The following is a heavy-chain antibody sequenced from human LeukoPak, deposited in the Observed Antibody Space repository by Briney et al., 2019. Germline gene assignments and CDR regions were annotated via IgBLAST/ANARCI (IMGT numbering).Heavy chain of an antibody. CDR3: ARDSSYYDFWSGYYND. CDR2: IIPIFGTA. Sequence: GASVKVSCKASGYTFTSYGISWVRQAPGQGLEWMGGIIPIFGTANYAQKFQGRVTITADESTSTAYMELSSPRSEDTAVYYCARDSSYYDFWSGYYNDWGQGTLVTVSS. CDR1: GYTFTSYG. J-gene: IGHJ4*02. V-gene: IGHV1-69*13. D-gene: IGHD3-3*01.